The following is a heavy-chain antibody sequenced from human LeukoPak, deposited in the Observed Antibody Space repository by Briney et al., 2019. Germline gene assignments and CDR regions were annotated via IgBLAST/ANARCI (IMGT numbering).Heavy chain of an antibody. CDR1: GGSISSGDYY. V-gene: IGHV4-30-4*01. Sequence: SETLSLTCTVSGGSISSGDYYWSWIRQPPGKGLEWIGYIYYSGSTYYNPSLKSRVTISVDTSKNQFSLKLSSVTAAATAVYYCATYLVPPYVDYESYFDYWGQGPRVTVSS. CDR2: IYYSGST. CDR3: ATYLVPPYVDYESYFDY. D-gene: IGHD4-17*01. J-gene: IGHJ4*02.